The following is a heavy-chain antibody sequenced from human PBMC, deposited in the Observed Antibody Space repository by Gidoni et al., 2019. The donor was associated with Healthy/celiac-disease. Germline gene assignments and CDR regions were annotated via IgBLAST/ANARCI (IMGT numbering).Heavy chain of an antibody. Sequence: QVQLVESGGGVVQPGRSLRLSCAASGCTLSSYGMHWVRQAPGKGLEWVAVISYDGSNKYYADSVKGRFTISRDNSKNTLYLQMNSLRAEDTAVYYCAKGWGDYDSSGPDAFDIWGQGTMVTVSS. CDR2: ISYDGSNK. CDR1: GCTLSSYG. V-gene: IGHV3-30*18. CDR3: AKGWGDYDSSGPDAFDI. J-gene: IGHJ3*02. D-gene: IGHD3-22*01.